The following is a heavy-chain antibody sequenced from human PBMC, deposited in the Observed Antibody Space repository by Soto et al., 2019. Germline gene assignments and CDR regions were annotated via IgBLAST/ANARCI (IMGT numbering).Heavy chain of an antibody. CDR2: VYYTGST. V-gene: IGHV4-59*01. CDR3: ARSDYYYMDV. CDR1: GGSISTYY. J-gene: IGHJ6*03. Sequence: QVQLQESGPGLLKPSETLSLTCTVSGGSISTYYWTWIRQPPGKGLEWIGYVYYTGSTNYNPSLKSRVTILVDTSKNQFSLKLSSVTAADTAVYYCARSDYYYMDVWGKGTTVTFSS.